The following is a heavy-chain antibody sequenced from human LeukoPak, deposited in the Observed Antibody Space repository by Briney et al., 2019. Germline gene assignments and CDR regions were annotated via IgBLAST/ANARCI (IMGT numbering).Heavy chain of an antibody. D-gene: IGHD2-2*01. CDR1: GGSISSGDYY. V-gene: IGHV4-39*01. CDR3: ARLYPPYCSTTSCYPGGHYHGMNV. CDR2: IYYSGST. J-gene: IGHJ6*02. Sequence: SETLSLTCTVSGGSISSGDYYWGWVRQPPGKGLEWIGNIYYSGSTYYNPSLKSRVTISVDTSKTQFSLKLSSVTAADTAVYYCARLYPPYCSTTSCYPGGHYHGMNVWGQGTTVTVSS.